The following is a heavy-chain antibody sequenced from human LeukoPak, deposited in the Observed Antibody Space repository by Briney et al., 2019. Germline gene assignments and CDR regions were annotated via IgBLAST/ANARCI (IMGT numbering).Heavy chain of an antibody. Sequence: GGSLRLSCAASGFTFSSYGMHWVRQAPGKGLEGVAVISYDGSNKYYADSVKGRFTISRDNSKNTLYLQMNSLRAEDTAVYYCAYDSSGPKEDFDYWGQGTLVTVSS. V-gene: IGHV3-30*03. CDR3: AYDSSGPKEDFDY. D-gene: IGHD3-22*01. CDR2: ISYDGSNK. CDR1: GFTFSSYG. J-gene: IGHJ4*02.